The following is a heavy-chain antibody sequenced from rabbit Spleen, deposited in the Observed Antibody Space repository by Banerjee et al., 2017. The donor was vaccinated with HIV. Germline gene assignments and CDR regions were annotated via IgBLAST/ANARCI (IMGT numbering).Heavy chain of an antibody. Sequence: QSLEESGGDLVKPGASLTLTCTASGFSFSNGYYMCWVRQAPGKGLEWIACINIVTGKSVYASWAKGRFTMSRTSSTTVTLQMTSLTAADTATYFCARDLVAVIGWNFNLWGQGTLVTVS. D-gene: IGHD1-1*01. V-gene: IGHV1S40*01. CDR3: ARDLVAVIGWNFNL. J-gene: IGHJ4*01. CDR1: GFSFSNGYY. CDR2: INIVTGKS.